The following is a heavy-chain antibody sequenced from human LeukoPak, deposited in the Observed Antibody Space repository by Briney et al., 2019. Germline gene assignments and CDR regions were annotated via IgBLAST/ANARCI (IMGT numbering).Heavy chain of an antibody. CDR3: ARDYDSSGYGWFDP. J-gene: IGHJ5*02. V-gene: IGHV4-59*12. CDR2: VNNIGST. Sequence: PSETLSLTCTVSGGSISSYYWSWIRQPPGKGLEWIGYVNNIGSTNYNPSLKSRVTISVDTSKNQLSLKLSSVTAADTAVYYCARDYDSSGYGWFDPWGQGTLVTVSS. CDR1: GGSISSYY. D-gene: IGHD3-22*01.